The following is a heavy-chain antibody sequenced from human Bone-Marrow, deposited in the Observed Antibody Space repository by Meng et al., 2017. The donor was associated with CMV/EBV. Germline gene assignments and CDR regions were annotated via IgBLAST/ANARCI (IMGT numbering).Heavy chain of an antibody. Sequence: ASVKVSCKASGYTFTGYYMHWVRQAPGQGLEWMGWINPNSGGTNYAQKFQGRVTMTRDTSISTAYMELSRLRSEDTAVYYCARDLVSIFGATYYFDYWGQGTLDTVPS. CDR3: ARDLVSIFGATYYFDY. CDR1: GYTFTGYY. J-gene: IGHJ4*02. D-gene: IGHD3-3*01. CDR2: INPNSGGT. V-gene: IGHV1-2*02.